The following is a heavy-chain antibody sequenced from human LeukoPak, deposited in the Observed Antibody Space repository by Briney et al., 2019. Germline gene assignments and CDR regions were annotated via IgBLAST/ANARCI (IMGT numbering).Heavy chain of an antibody. Sequence: ASVKVSCKASGYTFTSYGISWVRQAPGQGLEWMGWISAYNGNTNYAQKLQGRVTMTTDTSTSTAYMELRSLRSDDTAVYYCARGGDGDILTGLGFDYWGQGTLVTVSS. J-gene: IGHJ4*02. V-gene: IGHV1-18*01. CDR2: ISAYNGNT. CDR1: GYTFTSYG. D-gene: IGHD3-9*01. CDR3: ARGGDGDILTGLGFDY.